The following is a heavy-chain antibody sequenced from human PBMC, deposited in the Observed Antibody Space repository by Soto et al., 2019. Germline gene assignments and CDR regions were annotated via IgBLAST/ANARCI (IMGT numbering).Heavy chain of an antibody. D-gene: IGHD3-9*01. CDR3: PTIRGRLSQCFFYYVVSV. J-gene: IGHJ6*02. CDR1: GDSSGRTSY. V-gene: IGHV4-39*03. Sequence: QLQLQESGPGLEKPSETLSLTCTVSGDSSGRTSYWGWIRQPPGKGLEWIGSIAYSGHPYYNPSPTSRANLSAQRIGIKISRHLSVVTEAESAKYDNPTIRGRLSQCFFYYVVSVGGQRTKVTVS. CDR2: IAYSGHP.